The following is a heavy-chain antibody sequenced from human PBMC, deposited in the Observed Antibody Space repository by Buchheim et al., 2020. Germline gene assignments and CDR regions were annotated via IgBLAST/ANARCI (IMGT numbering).Heavy chain of an antibody. J-gene: IGHJ4*02. Sequence: QVQLVESGGGVVQPGRSLRLSCAASGFTFSSYGMHWVRQAPGKGLEWVAVISYDGSDKYYADSVKGRFIISRDNSKNTLFLQMHSLRAEDTAVYYCAKDRSDYYDSSGQLPDYWGQGTL. CDR1: GFTFSSYG. CDR3: AKDRSDYYDSSGQLPDY. CDR2: ISYDGSDK. D-gene: IGHD3-22*01. V-gene: IGHV3-30*18.